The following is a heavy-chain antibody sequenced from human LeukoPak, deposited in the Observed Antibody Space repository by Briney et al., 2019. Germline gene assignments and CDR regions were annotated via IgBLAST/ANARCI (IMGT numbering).Heavy chain of an antibody. CDR2: IYTGGNT. J-gene: IGHJ5*02. V-gene: IGHV4-4*09. Sequence: SETLSLTCTVSRGSISYYYWSWIRQPPGKGLEWIGYIYTGGNTKYNPSLKSRVTMSVDTSKNQFSLKLSSVTAADTAVYYCARDQGSTIFGVVNDWFDPWGQGTLVTVSS. D-gene: IGHD3-3*01. CDR1: RGSISYYY. CDR3: ARDQGSTIFGVVNDWFDP.